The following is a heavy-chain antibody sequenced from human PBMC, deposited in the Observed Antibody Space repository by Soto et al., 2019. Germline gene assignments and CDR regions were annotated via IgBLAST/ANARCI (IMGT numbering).Heavy chain of an antibody. J-gene: IGHJ3*02. CDR2: ISWNSGSI. CDR1: GFTFDDYA. CDR3: AKGVDGYDPDAFDI. D-gene: IGHD5-12*01. V-gene: IGHV3-9*01. Sequence: EVQLVESGGGLVQPGRSLRLSCAASGFTFDDYAMHWVRQAPGKGLEWVSGISWNSGSIGYADSVKGRFTISRDNAKNSLYLQMYSLRAEDTALYYCAKGVDGYDPDAFDIWGQGTMVTVSS.